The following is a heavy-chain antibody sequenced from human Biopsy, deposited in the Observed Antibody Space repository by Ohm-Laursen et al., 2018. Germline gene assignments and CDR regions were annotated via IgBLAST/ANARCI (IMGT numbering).Heavy chain of an antibody. D-gene: IGHD3-16*02. J-gene: IGHJ4*02. CDR3: TTYQY. V-gene: IGHV3-15*01. Sequence: SLRLSCAASGLTFTTALMSWVRQAPGKGLEWVGRIKSKTDGGTIDYAASVKGRIIISRDDSKKTVYLQMNNLKTEDTGVYYCTTYQYWGQGTPVTVSS. CDR1: GLTFTTAL. CDR2: IKSKTDGGTI.